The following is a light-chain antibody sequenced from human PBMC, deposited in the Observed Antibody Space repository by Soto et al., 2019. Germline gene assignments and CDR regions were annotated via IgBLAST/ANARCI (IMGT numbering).Light chain of an antibody. CDR2: DVS. J-gene: IGLJ1*01. CDR3: SSYTSSSTLCV. Sequence: SALTQPASVSGSPGQSITISRTGTSSDVGGYNYVSWYQQHPGKAPKLMIYDVSNRPSGVSNRFSGSKSGNTASLTISGLQAEDEADYYCSSYTSSSTLCVFGTGTKVTVL. CDR1: SSDVGGYNY. V-gene: IGLV2-14*01.